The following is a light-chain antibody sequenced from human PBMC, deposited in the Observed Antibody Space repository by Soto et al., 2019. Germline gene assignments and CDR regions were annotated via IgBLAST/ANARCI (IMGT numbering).Light chain of an antibody. Sequence: DIQMTQSPSTLSASVGDRVTITCRASQSISSWLAWYQQKPGKAPKLLIYDASSLESGFPSRFIGSGSGTEFTLTISSLQPDDFATYYCQQYDTYPWTFGQGTKVEIK. V-gene: IGKV1-5*01. CDR2: DAS. CDR1: QSISSW. J-gene: IGKJ1*01. CDR3: QQYDTYPWT.